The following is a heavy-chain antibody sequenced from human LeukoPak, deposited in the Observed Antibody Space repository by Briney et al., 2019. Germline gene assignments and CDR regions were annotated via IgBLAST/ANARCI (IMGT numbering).Heavy chain of an antibody. CDR2: IYYSGST. CDR1: GGSFSGYY. CDR3: ARASYYYDSSGYHDAFDI. V-gene: IGHV4-59*01. D-gene: IGHD3-22*01. Sequence: SETPSLTCAVYGGSFSGYYWSWIRQPPGKGLEWIGYIYYSGSTNYNPSLKSRVTISVDTSKNQFSLKLSSVTAADTAVYYCARASYYYDSSGYHDAFDIWGQGTMVTVSS. J-gene: IGHJ3*02.